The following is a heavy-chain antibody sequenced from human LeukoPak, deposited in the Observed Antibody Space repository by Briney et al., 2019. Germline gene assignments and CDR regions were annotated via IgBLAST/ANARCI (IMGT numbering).Heavy chain of an antibody. D-gene: IGHD2-21*02. CDR2: ISNTGST. CDR1: GGSISIYY. V-gene: IGHV4-59*08. Sequence: SETLSLTCTVSGGSISIYYWSWIRQPPGKGLEWIGYISNTGSTKYNPSLKSRVTISVDTSKNQFSLKLSSVTAADTAVYYCARLLAYCGGDCYVLDYWGQGTLVTVSS. J-gene: IGHJ4*02. CDR3: ARLLAYCGGDCYVLDY.